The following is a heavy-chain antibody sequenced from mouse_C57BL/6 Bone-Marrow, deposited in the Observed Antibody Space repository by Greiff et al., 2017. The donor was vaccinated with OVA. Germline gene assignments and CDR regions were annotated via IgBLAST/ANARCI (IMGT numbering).Heavy chain of an antibody. Sequence: EVNVVESGGGLVQSGRSLRLSCATSGFTFSDFYMEWVRQAPGKGLEWIAASRNKANDYTTEYSASVKGRFSVSRDTSQSIHYLQMNALRAEDTAIYYCARVYNSDWYFDVWGTGTTVTVSS. V-gene: IGHV7-1*01. J-gene: IGHJ1*03. CDR1: GFTFSDFY. D-gene: IGHD2-1*01. CDR3: ARVYNSDWYFDV. CDR2: SRNKANDYTT.